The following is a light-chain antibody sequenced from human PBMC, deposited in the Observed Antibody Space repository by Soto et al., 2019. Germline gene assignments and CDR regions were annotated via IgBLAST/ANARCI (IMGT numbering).Light chain of an antibody. Sequence: EIVLTQSPGTLSLSPGERATLSCRASQSASNNYIAWYQQKPVHGRRLLIYGASNRATGIPDRFSGSGSGTDFTLTISRLEPEDFAVYYCKQYGSSGTFGQGTKVDI. CDR3: KQYGSSGT. CDR2: GAS. V-gene: IGKV3-20*01. CDR1: QSASNNY. J-gene: IGKJ1*01.